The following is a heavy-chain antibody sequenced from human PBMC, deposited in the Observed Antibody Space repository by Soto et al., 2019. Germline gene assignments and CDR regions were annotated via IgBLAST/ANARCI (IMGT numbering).Heavy chain of an antibody. Sequence: EVQLVESGGGLVQPGGSLRLSCAASGFTFSSYWMHWVRQAPGKGLVWVSRIKTDGSATNYADSVKGRFTISRDNAKNTLYLQMDSLRAEDTALYYCAKGRYGDYGWFDPWGQGTLVTVSS. D-gene: IGHD4-17*01. J-gene: IGHJ5*02. CDR2: IKTDGSAT. CDR3: AKGRYGDYGWFDP. CDR1: GFTFSSYW. V-gene: IGHV3-74*01.